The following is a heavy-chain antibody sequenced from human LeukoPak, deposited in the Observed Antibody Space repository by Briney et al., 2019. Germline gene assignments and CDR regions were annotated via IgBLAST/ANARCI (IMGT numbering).Heavy chain of an antibody. D-gene: IGHD4-17*01. CDR2: TFYSGST. V-gene: IGHV4-59*01. J-gene: IGHJ4*02. Sequence: PSETLSLSCTVSGGSFSSYYWTWIRQPPGKGLEWIGYTFYSGSTSYNPSLKSRVTISVDTSKNQFSLRLNSVTAADTAMYYCAGNDYGDYKSSFDYWGQGTLVTVSS. CDR3: AGNDYGDYKSSFDY. CDR1: GGSFSSYY.